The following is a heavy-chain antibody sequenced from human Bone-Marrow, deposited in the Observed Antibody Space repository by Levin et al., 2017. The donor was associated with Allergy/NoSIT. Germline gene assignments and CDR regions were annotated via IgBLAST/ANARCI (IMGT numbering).Heavy chain of an antibody. CDR3: GRDRGYSSGYSQSIDC. CDR2: ISGVSNTI. Sequence: KGLEWVSFISGVSNTIYYADSVKGRFTISRDNAKNSLYLQMNSLRDEDTAVYFCGRDRGYSSGYSQSIDCWGQGTLVTVSS. J-gene: IGHJ4*02. D-gene: IGHD5-12*01. V-gene: IGHV3-48*02.